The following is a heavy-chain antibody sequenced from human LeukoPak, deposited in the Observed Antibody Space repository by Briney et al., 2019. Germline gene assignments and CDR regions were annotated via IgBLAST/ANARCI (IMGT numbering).Heavy chain of an antibody. D-gene: IGHD3-22*01. V-gene: IGHV1-2*02. CDR3: ARDRYPGDSSGQRNPIDY. CDR2: INPNSGGT. Sequence: GASVKVSCKASGYTFTGYYMHWVRQAPGQGLEWMGWINPNSGGTNYAQKFQGRVTMTRDTSISTAYMELSRLRSDDTAVYYCARDRYPGDSSGQRNPIDYWGQGTLVTVSS. J-gene: IGHJ4*02. CDR1: GYTFTGYY.